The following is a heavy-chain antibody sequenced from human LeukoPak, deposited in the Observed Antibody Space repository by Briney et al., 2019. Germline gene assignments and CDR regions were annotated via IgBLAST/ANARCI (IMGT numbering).Heavy chain of an antibody. D-gene: IGHD3-9*01. CDR2: INPSGGST. J-gene: IGHJ4*02. Sequence: ASVKVSCKASGYTFTSYYMHWLRQAPGQGLEWMGIINPSGGSTSYAQKFQGRVTMTRDTSTSTVYMELSSLRSEDTAVYYCARIKGDDYDILEGLGDYWGQGTLVTVSS. CDR1: GYTFTSYY. V-gene: IGHV1-46*01. CDR3: ARIKGDDYDILEGLGDY.